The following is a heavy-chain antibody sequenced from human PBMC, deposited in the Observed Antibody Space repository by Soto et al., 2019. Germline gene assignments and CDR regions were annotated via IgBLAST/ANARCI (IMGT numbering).Heavy chain of an antibody. D-gene: IGHD6-13*01. J-gene: IGHJ3*01. CDR2: ISNDGSDK. CDR3: AKDQGIAASHGVD. V-gene: IGHV3-30*18. Sequence: QVQLVESGGGVVQPGRSLRLSCAASGFTFNNYGMHWVRQAPGKGLEWVATISNDGSDKYYADSVKGRLTISRDSSKNTVYLQMNSLRADETAVYYCAKDQGIAASHGVDWGQGTMVTVSS. CDR1: GFTFNNYG.